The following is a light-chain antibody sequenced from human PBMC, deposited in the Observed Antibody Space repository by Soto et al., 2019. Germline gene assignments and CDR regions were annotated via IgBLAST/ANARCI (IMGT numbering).Light chain of an antibody. CDR2: GAS. V-gene: IGKV3-20*01. Sequence: EIVLTQSPGTLSLSPGDRATLSCRASQTVSFSYLAWYQQKPGQAPRLLIYGASSRATGIPDRFSGSESGTDFTLTISRLAPEDFAVYYCQQYGSSPLTFGGGTKVEIK. CDR1: QTVSFSY. CDR3: QQYGSSPLT. J-gene: IGKJ4*01.